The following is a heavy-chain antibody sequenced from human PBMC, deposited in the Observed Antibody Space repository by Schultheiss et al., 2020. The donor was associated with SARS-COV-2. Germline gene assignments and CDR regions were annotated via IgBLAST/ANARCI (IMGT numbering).Heavy chain of an antibody. Sequence: SVKVSCKASGYTFTSYDINWVRQATGQGLEWMGGIIPIFGTANYAQKFQGRVTITADESTSTAYMELRSLRSDDTAVYYCARVSSGHLDLYYFDYWGQGALVTVSS. V-gene: IGHV1-69*13. CDR1: GYTFTSYD. CDR3: ARVSSGHLDLYYFDY. CDR2: IIPIFGTA. D-gene: IGHD3-10*01. J-gene: IGHJ4*02.